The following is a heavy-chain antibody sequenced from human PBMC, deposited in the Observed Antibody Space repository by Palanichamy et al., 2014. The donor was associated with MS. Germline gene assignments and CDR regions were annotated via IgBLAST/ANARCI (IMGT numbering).Heavy chain of an antibody. J-gene: IGHJ4*02. CDR1: ISPFSVSD. Sequence: EVQLVESGGRPGRAWGVPETLLCSLWISPFSVSDMNWVRQAPGKGLEWVSSISGNSNWKYHGASVQGRFTISRDNTKNSLFLQMNSLRAEDTAVYYCARDRRENSAHLPTFDYWGQGALVTVSS. CDR3: ARDRRENSAHLPTFDY. CDR2: ISGNSNWK. D-gene: IGHD1-26*01. V-gene: IGHV3-21*01.